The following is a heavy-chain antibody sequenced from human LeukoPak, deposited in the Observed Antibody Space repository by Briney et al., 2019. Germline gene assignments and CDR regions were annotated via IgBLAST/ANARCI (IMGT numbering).Heavy chain of an antibody. CDR3: ARDPTQAAELDY. CDR1: GFTFSSYG. CDR2: IWYDGSNK. V-gene: IGHV3-33*01. Sequence: TGGSLRLSCAASGFTFSSYGMHWVRQAPGKGLEWVAVIWYDGSNKYYAGSVKGRFTISRDNSKNTLYLQMNSLRAEDTAVYYCARDPTQAAELDYWGQGTLVTVSS. D-gene: IGHD6-13*01. J-gene: IGHJ4*02.